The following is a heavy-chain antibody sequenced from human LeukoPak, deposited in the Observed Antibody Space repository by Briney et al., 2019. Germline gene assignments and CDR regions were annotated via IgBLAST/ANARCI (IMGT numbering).Heavy chain of an antibody. CDR2: IYYSGST. Sequence: PSETLSLTCTVSGGSISSSSYYWGWIRQPPGKGLEWIGSIYYSGSTYYNPSLKSRVTISVDTSKNQFSLKLSSVTAADTAVYYCARITGSSWVFDYWGQGTLVTVSS. D-gene: IGHD6-13*01. V-gene: IGHV4-39*07. CDR1: GGSISSSSYY. J-gene: IGHJ4*02. CDR3: ARITGSSWVFDY.